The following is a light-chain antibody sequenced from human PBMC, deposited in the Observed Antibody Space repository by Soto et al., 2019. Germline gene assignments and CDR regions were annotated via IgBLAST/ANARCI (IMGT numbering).Light chain of an antibody. CDR2: DAS. Sequence: DIQMTQSPSTLSASVGDRVTITCRASQSLSNWLAWYQQKPGKAPKLLIYDASSLESGVPSRFSGSGSGTEFTLTISSLQPDDFATYYCQQYNSYSRMFGQGPKVDIK. CDR3: QQYNSYSRM. J-gene: IGKJ1*01. CDR1: QSLSNW. V-gene: IGKV1-5*01.